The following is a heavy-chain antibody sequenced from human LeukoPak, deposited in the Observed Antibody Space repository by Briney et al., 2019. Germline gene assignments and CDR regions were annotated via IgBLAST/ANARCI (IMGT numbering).Heavy chain of an antibody. D-gene: IGHD3-9*01. CDR1: GGSISSYY. Sequence: SETLSLTCTVSGGSISSYYWSWIRQPPGKGLEWIGYIYYSGSTNYNPSLKSRVTISVDTSKNQFSLKLSSVTAADTAVYYCARLISYFDWLFAPGAFDIWGQGTMVTVSS. CDR2: IYYSGST. CDR3: ARLISYFDWLFAPGAFDI. J-gene: IGHJ3*02. V-gene: IGHV4-59*08.